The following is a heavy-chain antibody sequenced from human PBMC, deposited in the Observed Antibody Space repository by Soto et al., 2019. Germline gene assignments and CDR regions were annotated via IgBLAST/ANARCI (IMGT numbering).Heavy chain of an antibody. V-gene: IGHV4-4*07. CDR2: IYTSGST. CDR1: GGSISSYY. Sequence: ETLSLTCPVSGGSISSYYWSWIRQPAGKGLEWIGRIYTSGSTNYNPSLKSRVTVSVDTSKNQFSLKLSSVTAADTAVYYCAREIREYSYGLNGFDPWGQGTLV. D-gene: IGHD5-18*01. CDR3: AREIREYSYGLNGFDP. J-gene: IGHJ5*02.